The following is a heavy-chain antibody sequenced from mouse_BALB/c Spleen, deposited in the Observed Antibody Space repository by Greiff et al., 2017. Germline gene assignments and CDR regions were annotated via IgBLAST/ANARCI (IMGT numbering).Heavy chain of an antibody. CDR2: ISYSGST. V-gene: IGHV3-2*02. D-gene: IGHD2-3*01. Sequence: EVQLVESGPGLVKPSQSLSLTCTVTGYSITSDYAWNWIRQFPGNKLEWMGYISYSGSTSYNPSLKSRISITRDTSKNQFFLQLNSVTTEDTATYYCARDDGYYVNWYFDVGGAGTTVTVSS. CDR3: ARDDGYYVNWYFDV. CDR1: GYSITSDYA. J-gene: IGHJ1*01.